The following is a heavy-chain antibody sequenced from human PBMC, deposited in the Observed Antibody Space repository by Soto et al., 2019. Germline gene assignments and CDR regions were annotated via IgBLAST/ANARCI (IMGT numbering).Heavy chain of an antibody. D-gene: IGHD3-22*01. Sequence: GESLKISCKGSGYSFTSYWIGWVRQMPGKGLEWMRIIYPGDSDTRYSPSFQGQVTISADKSISTAYLQWSSLKASDTAMYYCARHSWGDYYDSSGYVDYWGQGTLVTVSS. CDR2: IYPGDSDT. V-gene: IGHV5-51*01. CDR3: ARHSWGDYYDSSGYVDY. J-gene: IGHJ4*02. CDR1: GYSFTSYW.